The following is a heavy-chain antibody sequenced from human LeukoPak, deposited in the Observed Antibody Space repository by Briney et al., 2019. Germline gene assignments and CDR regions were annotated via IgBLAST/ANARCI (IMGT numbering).Heavy chain of an antibody. D-gene: IGHD2-21*01. V-gene: IGHV1-2*02. CDR3: ARACGGTSCHLNV. CDR1: GYTFTAYY. J-gene: IGHJ4*02. Sequence: ASVTDSCKASGYTFTAYYIHWVRQAPGQGLEWMGWVIPDSGATKYAQKFQGRVTMTRDTSISTAYMELSSLTSDDAAVYYCARACGGTSCHLNVWGQGTLLTVYS. CDR2: VIPDSGAT.